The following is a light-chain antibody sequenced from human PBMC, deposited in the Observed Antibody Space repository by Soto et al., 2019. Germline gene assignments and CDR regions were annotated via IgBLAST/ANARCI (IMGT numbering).Light chain of an antibody. V-gene: IGKV3-15*01. CDR1: QSVSSD. CDR2: DAS. J-gene: IGKJ4*01. CDR3: QQYNDWPLT. Sequence: EIVMTQSPATLSVSPGERATLSCRASQSVSSDLAWYQQKPGQAPRLLIYDASTRATGIPARFSGSGSGTEFTLTISSLQPEDFALYYCQQYNDWPLTFVGGTKVEIK.